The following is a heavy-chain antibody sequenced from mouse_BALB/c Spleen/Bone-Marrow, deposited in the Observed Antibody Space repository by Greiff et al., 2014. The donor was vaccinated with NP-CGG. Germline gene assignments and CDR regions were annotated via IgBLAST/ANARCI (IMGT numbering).Heavy chain of an antibody. D-gene: IGHD2-3*01. CDR1: GSNIKDTY. CDR3: ARWLLPYGLDY. CDR2: IDPANGNT. V-gene: IGHV14-3*02. Sequence: EVQLQESGAELVKPGASVKLSCTASGSNIKDTYMHWVKQRPEQGLEWIGRIDPANGNTKYDPKFQGKATITAGTSSNTAYLQLSSLTAGDTAVYYCARWLLPYGLDYWGQGTSVTVSS. J-gene: IGHJ4*01.